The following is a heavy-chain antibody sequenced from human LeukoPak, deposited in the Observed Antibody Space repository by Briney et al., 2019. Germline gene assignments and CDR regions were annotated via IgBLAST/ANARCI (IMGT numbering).Heavy chain of an antibody. V-gene: IGHV3-15*01. D-gene: IGHD1-26*01. J-gene: IGHJ4*02. CDR3: TTDNRVRGSYYVGGNY. CDR1: GFTFRDYY. Sequence: PGGSLRLSCAASGFTFRDYYMSWIRQAPGKGLEWVGRIKSKTDGGTTDYAAPVKGRFTISRDDSKNTLYLQMNSLKTEDTAVYYCTTDNRVRGSYYVGGNYWGQGTLVTVSS. CDR2: IKSKTDGGTT.